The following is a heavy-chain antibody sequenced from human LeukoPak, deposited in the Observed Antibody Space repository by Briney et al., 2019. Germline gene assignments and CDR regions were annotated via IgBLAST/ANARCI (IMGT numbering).Heavy chain of an antibody. J-gene: IGHJ6*02. CDR1: GDTVSSNYVA. Sequence: SQTLSLTCAISGDTVSSNYVAWNWIRQSPSRGLEWLGGTYYRSRWYNDYAISVKSRIAINADTSKNQFSLQLTSVTPEDTAVYYCARDPAGMDVWGQGTTVTVSS. CDR3: ARDPAGMDV. V-gene: IGHV6-1*01. CDR2: TYYRSRWYN.